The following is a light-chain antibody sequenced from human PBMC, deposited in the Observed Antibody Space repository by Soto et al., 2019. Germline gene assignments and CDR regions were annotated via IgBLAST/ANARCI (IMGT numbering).Light chain of an antibody. CDR1: QSVLFSSNNKNY. J-gene: IGKJ1*01. CDR2: WAS. V-gene: IGKV4-1*01. Sequence: DIVMTQSPDSLALSLGERATINCKSSQSVLFSSNNKNYLAWYQQKPRQPPKLLIYWASTRESGVPDRFSGSGSGTDFTLTISSLQAEDVAVYYCHQYYSTPTFGQGTKVEIK. CDR3: HQYYSTPT.